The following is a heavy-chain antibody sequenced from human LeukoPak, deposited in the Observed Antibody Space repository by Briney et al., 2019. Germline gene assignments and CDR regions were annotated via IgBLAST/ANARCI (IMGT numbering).Heavy chain of an antibody. V-gene: IGHV4-59*01. Sequence: PETLSLTCTVSGGSISSYYWSWIRQPPGKGLEWIGYIYYSGSTNYNPSLKSRVIISADTSKNQFSLKLSSVTAADTAVYYCARVEEGYGSGRRENYYYYYMDVWGKGTTVTISS. CDR3: ARVEEGYGSGRRENYYYYYMDV. CDR2: IYYSGST. J-gene: IGHJ6*03. D-gene: IGHD3-10*01. CDR1: GGSISSYY.